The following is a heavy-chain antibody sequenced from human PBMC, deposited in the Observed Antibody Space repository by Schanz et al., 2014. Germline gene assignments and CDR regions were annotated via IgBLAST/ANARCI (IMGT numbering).Heavy chain of an antibody. CDR1: GFTFSVYW. Sequence: EVQLVESGGGLVQPGGSLRLSCAASGFTFSVYWMHWVRQPPGEGLVWVSRTSHDGSFTTFADSVKGRFTISRDNAKNALYLQMNSLRAEDTAVYYCVRDTDYHFDYWGQGTLVTVSS. V-gene: IGHV3-74*01. J-gene: IGHJ4*02. D-gene: IGHD4-17*01. CDR3: VRDTDYHFDY. CDR2: TSHDGSFT.